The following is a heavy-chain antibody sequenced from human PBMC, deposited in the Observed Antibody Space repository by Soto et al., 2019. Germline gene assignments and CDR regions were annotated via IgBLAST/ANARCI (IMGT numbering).Heavy chain of an antibody. CDR2: IIPIFGTA. CDR3: ARQWLSSVGYFDL. V-gene: IGHV1-69*13. J-gene: IGHJ2*01. D-gene: IGHD6-19*01. Sequence: SVKVSCKASGGTFSSYAISWVRQAPGRGLEWMGGIIPIFGTANYAQKFQGRVTITADESTSTAYTELSSLRSEDTAVYYCARQWLSSVGYFDLWGRGTLVTVSS. CDR1: GGTFSSYA.